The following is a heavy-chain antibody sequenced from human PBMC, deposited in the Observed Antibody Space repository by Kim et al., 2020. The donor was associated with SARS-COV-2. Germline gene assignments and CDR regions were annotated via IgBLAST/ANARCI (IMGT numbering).Heavy chain of an antibody. CDR1: GGSISSSSYY. Sequence: SETLSLTCTVSGGSISSSSYYWGWIRQPPGKGLEWIGSIYYSGSTYYNPSLKSRVTISVDTSKNQFSLKLSSVTAADTAVYYCATTFGLEWLYPNWFDPWGQGTLVTVSS. J-gene: IGHJ5*02. V-gene: IGHV4-39*01. CDR2: IYYSGST. D-gene: IGHD3-3*01. CDR3: ATTFGLEWLYPNWFDP.